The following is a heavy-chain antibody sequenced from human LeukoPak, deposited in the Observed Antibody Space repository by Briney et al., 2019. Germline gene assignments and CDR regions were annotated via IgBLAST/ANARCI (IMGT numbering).Heavy chain of an antibody. CDR3: ARDRGAGYSSSWYLY. Sequence: GRSLRLSCAASGFTFSSYGMHWVRQAPGKGLEWVAVISYDGSNKYYADSVKGRFTISRDNSKNTLYLQMNSLRAEDTAVYYCARDRGAGYSSSWYLYWGQGTLVTVSS. J-gene: IGHJ4*02. V-gene: IGHV3-30*03. D-gene: IGHD6-13*01. CDR2: ISYDGSNK. CDR1: GFTFSSYG.